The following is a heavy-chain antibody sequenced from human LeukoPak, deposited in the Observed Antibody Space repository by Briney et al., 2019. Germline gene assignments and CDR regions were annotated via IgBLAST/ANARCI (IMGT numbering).Heavy chain of an antibody. J-gene: IGHJ4*02. CDR3: ARDSRRDGYNLDY. D-gene: IGHD5-24*01. CDR2: IYISGST. CDR1: GGSISGQY. Sequence: SETLSLTCTVSGGSISGQYWSWIRQPAGKGLEWIGRIYISGSTNYNPSLKSRVTISRDTSKNEFSLKLSSVTAADTAVYYCARDSRRDGYNLDYWGRGTLVTVSS. V-gene: IGHV4-4*07.